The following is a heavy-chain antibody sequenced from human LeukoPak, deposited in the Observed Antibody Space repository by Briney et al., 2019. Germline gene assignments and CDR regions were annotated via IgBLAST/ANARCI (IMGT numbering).Heavy chain of an antibody. V-gene: IGHV3-7*03. D-gene: IGHD4-17*01. CDR3: AKAPDYGDYVPFQTDY. Sequence: PGGSLRLSCTASGFTFRNHWMTWVRQAPGKGLEWVAHIKQDGSERYYVDSVKGRFTISRDNANNSLYLQMNSLRAEDTAVYYCAKAPDYGDYVPFQTDYWGQGTLVTVSS. CDR2: IKQDGSER. CDR1: GFTFRNHW. J-gene: IGHJ4*02.